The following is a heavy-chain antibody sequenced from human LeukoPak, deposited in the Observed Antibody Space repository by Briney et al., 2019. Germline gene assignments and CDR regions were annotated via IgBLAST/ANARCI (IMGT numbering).Heavy chain of an antibody. CDR2: IWYDGSNK. V-gene: IGHV3-33*01. D-gene: IGHD3-22*01. Sequence: PGRSLRLSCAASGFTFSSYGMHWVRQAPGKGLEWVAVIWYDGSNKYYADSVKGRFTISRDNSKNTLYLQMNSLRAEDTAMYYCARYDSSGYAKGYYFDYWGQGTLVTVSS. CDR1: GFTFSSYG. CDR3: ARYDSSGYAKGYYFDY. J-gene: IGHJ4*02.